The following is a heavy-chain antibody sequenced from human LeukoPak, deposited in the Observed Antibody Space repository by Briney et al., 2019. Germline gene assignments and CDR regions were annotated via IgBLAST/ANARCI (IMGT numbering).Heavy chain of an antibody. CDR1: EFTSSTNW. D-gene: IGHD2-2*01. CDR3: ARERDCSSTSCYSWWFDP. J-gene: IGHJ5*02. Sequence: GGSLRLSLPALEFTSSTNWMHGVGQAPGRGRVWFSRINSDGSSTSYADSVKGRFTISRDNAKNTPYLQMNSLRAEDTAVYYCARERDCSSTSCYSWWFDPWGQGTLVTVSS. V-gene: IGHV3-74*01. CDR2: INSDGSST.